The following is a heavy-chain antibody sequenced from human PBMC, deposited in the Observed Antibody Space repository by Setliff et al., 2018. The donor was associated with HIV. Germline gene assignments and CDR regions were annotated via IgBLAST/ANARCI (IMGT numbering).Heavy chain of an antibody. CDR3: ARGYCSGGFCHPNYYHYMDV. D-gene: IGHD2-15*01. CDR1: GFSITSADYY. J-gene: IGHJ6*03. V-gene: IGHV4-31*11. Sequence: LSLTCAVSGFSITSADYYWSWIRQHPVKGLEWIGYMYSSGNNYYNPSLKSRLVVSVDESKNQFSLNLSSVTAADTAVYYCARGYCSGGFCHPNYYHYMDVWGKGTTVTVSS. CDR2: MYSSGNN.